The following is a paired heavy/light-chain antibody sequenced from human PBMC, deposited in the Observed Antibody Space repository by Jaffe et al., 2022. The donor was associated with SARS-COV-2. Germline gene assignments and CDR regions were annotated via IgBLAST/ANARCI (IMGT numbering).Light chain of an antibody. CDR1: QSVSRS. CDR3: QVQT. CDR2: DAS. V-gene: IGKV3-11*01. J-gene: IGKJ3*01. Sequence: ETVLTQSPATLSLSPGERATLSCRASQSVSRSLAWYQQKPGQVPRLLIYDASNRATGIPARFSGSGSGTDFTLTISSLEPEDFAVYYCQVQTFGPGTKVDIK.
Heavy chain of an antibody. D-gene: IGHD3-9*01. CDR3: AHTSIRYFDWFTRPYCFFDY. CDR1: GFSLSINGVG. V-gene: IGHV2-5*02. CDR2: IYWDDDA. J-gene: IGHJ4*02. Sequence: QITLKESGPTLVKPTQTLTLTCTFSGFSLSINGVGVGWIRQPPGKAPEWLGVIYWDDDARYSPSLRNRLTITKDTSKNQVVLTMTNMDPVDTATYYCAHTSIRYFDWFTRPYCFFDYWGQGTLVTVSS.